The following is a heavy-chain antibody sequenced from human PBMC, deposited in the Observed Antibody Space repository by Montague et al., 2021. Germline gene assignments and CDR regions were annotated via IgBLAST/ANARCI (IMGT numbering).Heavy chain of an antibody. J-gene: IGHJ5*02. CDR1: GASITSNIYY. V-gene: IGHV4-39*07. CDR2: IYYSRNP. CDR3: ARVFSSWYVGWFDP. D-gene: IGHD6-13*01. Sequence: SETLSLTCTVSGASITSNIYYWGWTRPSPGKGLEWIGSIYYSRNPFYQPSLKSRITMVVDTSKNQFSLKLSSVTAADTAIYYCARVFSSWYVGWFDPWGQGTLVTVSS.